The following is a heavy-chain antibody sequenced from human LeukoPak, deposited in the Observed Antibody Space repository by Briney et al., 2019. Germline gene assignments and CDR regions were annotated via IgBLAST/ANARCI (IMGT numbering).Heavy chain of an antibody. Sequence: PSETLSLTCTVSGGSISSYYWSWIRQPAGKGLEWIGRIYTSGSTNYNPFLKSRVTISVDKSKNQFSLKLSSVTAADTAVYYCARVDTAMAGFDYWGQGTLVTVSS. CDR3: ARVDTAMAGFDY. D-gene: IGHD5-18*01. CDR2: IYTSGST. V-gene: IGHV4-4*07. CDR1: GGSISSYY. J-gene: IGHJ4*02.